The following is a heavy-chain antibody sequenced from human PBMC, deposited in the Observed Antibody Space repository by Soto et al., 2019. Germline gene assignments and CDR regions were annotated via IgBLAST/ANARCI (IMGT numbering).Heavy chain of an antibody. Sequence: ASVKVSCKASGGTFSSYAISWVRQAPGQGLEWMGGIIPIFGTANYAQKFQGRVTITADESTSTAYMELSSLRSEDTAVYYCARYGGYDLATYYYGMDVWGQGTTVTVSS. J-gene: IGHJ6*02. D-gene: IGHD5-12*01. CDR1: GGTFSSYA. CDR2: IIPIFGTA. V-gene: IGHV1-69*13. CDR3: ARYGGYDLATYYYGMDV.